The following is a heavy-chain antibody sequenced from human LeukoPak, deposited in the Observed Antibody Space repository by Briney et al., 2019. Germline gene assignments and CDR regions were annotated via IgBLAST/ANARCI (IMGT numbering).Heavy chain of an antibody. Sequence: SETLSLTCAVYGGSFSGYYWSWIRQPPGKGLEWIGEINHSGSTNYNPSLKSRVTISVDTSKNQFSLKLSSVTAADTAVYYCARDDPVAGTPYWGQGTLVTVSS. CDR3: ARDDPVAGTPY. V-gene: IGHV4-34*01. CDR2: INHSGST. J-gene: IGHJ4*02. CDR1: GGSFSGYY. D-gene: IGHD6-19*01.